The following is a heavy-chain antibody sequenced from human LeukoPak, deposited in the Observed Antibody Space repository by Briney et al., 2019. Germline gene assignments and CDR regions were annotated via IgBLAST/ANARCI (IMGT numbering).Heavy chain of an antibody. CDR1: GYTLTNYG. V-gene: IGHV1-18*01. J-gene: IGHJ1*01. CDR2: ISAYSGNT. D-gene: IGHD2-15*01. CDR3: ARVADLGYCSGGSCYSGYFQH. Sequence: GASVKVSCKASGYTLTNYGISWVRQAPGQGLEWMGWISAYSGNTNYAQILQGRVTMTTDTSTSTAYMELRSLRSDDTAVYYCARVADLGYCSGGSCYSGYFQHWGQGTLVTVSS.